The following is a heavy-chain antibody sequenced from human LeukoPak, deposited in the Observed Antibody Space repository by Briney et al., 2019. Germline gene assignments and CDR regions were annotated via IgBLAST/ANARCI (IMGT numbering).Heavy chain of an antibody. CDR3: ARDGTAAGLYFDL. CDR2: IRQDGGEK. Sequence: GGSLRLSCAVSGFTFTDYWMNWVRQAPGKGLEWVASIRQDGGEKSYVDSVKGRFTISRGNTKNSLYLQINSLRAEDTAVYYCARDGTAAGLYFDLWGQGTLVTVSS. CDR1: GFTFTDYW. J-gene: IGHJ4*01. D-gene: IGHD6-13*01. V-gene: IGHV3-7*01.